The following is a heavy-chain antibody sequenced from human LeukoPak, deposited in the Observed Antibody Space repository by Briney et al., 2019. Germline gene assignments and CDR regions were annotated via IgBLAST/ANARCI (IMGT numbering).Heavy chain of an antibody. Sequence: ASVKVSCKASGYTFTSYGISWVRQAPGQGLEWMGWISAYDGNTNYAQKLQGRVTMTTDTSTSTAYMELRSLRSDDTAVYYCARGSQALRGYSGYANWFDPWGQGTLVTVSS. D-gene: IGHD5-12*01. J-gene: IGHJ5*02. V-gene: IGHV1-18*01. CDR1: GYTFTSYG. CDR3: ARGSQALRGYSGYANWFDP. CDR2: ISAYDGNT.